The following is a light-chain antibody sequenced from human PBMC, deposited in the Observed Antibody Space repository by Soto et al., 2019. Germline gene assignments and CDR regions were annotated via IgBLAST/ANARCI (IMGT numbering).Light chain of an antibody. V-gene: IGKV3-11*01. Sequence: EIVLTQSPATLSLSPGERVTLSCRATQSVSNSLAWYQQKPGQPPRXLIYDVSNRATGIPARFSGSGSGTEFTLTLSSLQPDEFATSYCQQYNSYSSGLTFGGGTKVDIK. J-gene: IGKJ4*01. CDR1: QSVSNS. CDR2: DVS. CDR3: QQYNSYSSGLT.